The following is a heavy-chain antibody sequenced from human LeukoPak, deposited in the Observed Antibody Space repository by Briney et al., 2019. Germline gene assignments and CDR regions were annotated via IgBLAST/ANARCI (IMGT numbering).Heavy chain of an antibody. J-gene: IGHJ4*02. Sequence: ASVKVSCKPSGYTFTGFYIHWVRQAPGQGLQWVGWINPKNGATKYSQNFRGRVTMTRDTSIDTAYMELSSLTSDDTAIYYCARPTHRLTVTTAIDYWGQGTLVTVSS. CDR1: GYTFTGFY. V-gene: IGHV1-2*02. D-gene: IGHD4-17*01. CDR2: INPKNGAT. CDR3: ARPTHRLTVTTAIDY.